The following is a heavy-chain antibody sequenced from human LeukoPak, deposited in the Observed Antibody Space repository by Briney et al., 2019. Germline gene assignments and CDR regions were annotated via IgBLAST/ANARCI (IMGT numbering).Heavy chain of an antibody. CDR2: IKSKTDGGTT. Sequence: GGSLRLSCAASGFTFSNAWMSWVRQAPGKGLEWIGRIKSKTDGGTTDYAVPVKGRFTISRDDSKNTLYLQMNSLKTEDTAVYYCTTYLFDSSGYVLSDYWGQGTLVTVSS. D-gene: IGHD3-22*01. CDR1: GFTFSNAW. J-gene: IGHJ4*02. V-gene: IGHV3-15*01. CDR3: TTYLFDSSGYVLSDY.